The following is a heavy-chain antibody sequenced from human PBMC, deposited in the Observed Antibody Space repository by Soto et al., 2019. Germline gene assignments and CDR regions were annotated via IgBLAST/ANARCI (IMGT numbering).Heavy chain of an antibody. J-gene: IGHJ4*02. Sequence: QLLESGGGLVQPGGPLRVSCAASGFTFSGYLMSWVRQAPGKGLEWVSGISGNGDITYYADSVKGRFTISRDNSKNSLFLQMNSLRAEYTAVYYCAKDRGYGDYFFDYWGQGALVTVS. V-gene: IGHV3-23*01. CDR3: AKDRGYGDYFFDY. CDR2: ISGNGDIT. CDR1: GFTFSGYL. D-gene: IGHD4-17*01.